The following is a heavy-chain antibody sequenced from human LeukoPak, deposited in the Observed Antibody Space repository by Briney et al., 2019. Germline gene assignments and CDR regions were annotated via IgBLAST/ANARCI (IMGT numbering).Heavy chain of an antibody. CDR3: ARDLSRTYTVDY. Sequence: GGSLRLSCAASGFTFSGYPIHWVRQAPGKGLEWVAVISYDGSNKYYADSVKGRFTISRDNSKNTLYLQMNSLRAEDTALYFCARDLSRTYTVDYWGQGTLVTVSS. CDR1: GFTFSGYP. J-gene: IGHJ4*02. D-gene: IGHD2-2*02. V-gene: IGHV3-30-3*01. CDR2: ISYDGSNK.